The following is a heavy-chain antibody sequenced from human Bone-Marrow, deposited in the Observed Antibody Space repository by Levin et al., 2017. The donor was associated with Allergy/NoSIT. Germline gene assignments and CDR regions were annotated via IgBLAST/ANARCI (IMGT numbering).Heavy chain of an antibody. D-gene: IGHD3-22*01. CDR3: ARDPDYYDRAFDI. CDR2: INPNSGGT. CDR1: GYTFTDYY. J-gene: IGHJ3*02. Sequence: ASVKVSCKASGYTFTDYYMNWVRQAPGQGLEWMGWINPNSGGTNYAQKFQGRVTMTRDTAISTAYMELSGLRSDDTAVYYCARDPDYYDRAFDIWGQGTMVTVSS. V-gene: IGHV1-2*02.